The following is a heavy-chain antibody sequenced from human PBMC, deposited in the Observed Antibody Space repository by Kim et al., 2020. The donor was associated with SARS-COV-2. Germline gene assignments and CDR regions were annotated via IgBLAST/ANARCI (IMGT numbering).Heavy chain of an antibody. Sequence: SVKCRFTISRDNSKNTLYLQMTSLRAEDTAVYYCAKEWDGSSGYPCGFDYWGQGTLVTVSS. V-gene: IGHV3-23*01. J-gene: IGHJ4*02. D-gene: IGHD3-22*01. CDR3: AKEWDGSSGYPCGFDY.